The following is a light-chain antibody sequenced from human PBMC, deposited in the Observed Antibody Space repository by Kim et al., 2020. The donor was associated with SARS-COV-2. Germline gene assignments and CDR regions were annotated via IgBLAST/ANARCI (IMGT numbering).Light chain of an antibody. J-gene: IGLJ3*02. CDR2: EDN. V-gene: IGLV6-57*03. Sequence: GRTVTIACTRGSGSIALNEVQGYQQRPGSAPTTVIYEDNQRPSGVPDRFSGSIDSSSNSASLTISGLKTEDEADYYCQSYDSSNQVFGGGTQLTVL. CDR3: QSYDSSNQV. CDR1: SGSIALNE.